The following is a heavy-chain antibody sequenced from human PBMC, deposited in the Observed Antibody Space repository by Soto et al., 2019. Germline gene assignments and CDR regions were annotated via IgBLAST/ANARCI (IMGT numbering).Heavy chain of an antibody. V-gene: IGHV3-74*01. J-gene: IGHJ6*03. CDR2: INSDGIVS. Sequence: EVQLVESGGGLVQPGGSLRLSCAASGFTFGTYWMYWVRQAPGKGLVWVSRINSDGIVSSYADSVKGRLTISRDNVKNTLELQMDSLRVEDTAVYYCARGDCVGGTCYSLAGSFYYYMDVWGKGTTVTVFS. CDR3: ARGDCVGGTCYSLAGSFYYYMDV. CDR1: GFTFGTYW. D-gene: IGHD2-15*01.